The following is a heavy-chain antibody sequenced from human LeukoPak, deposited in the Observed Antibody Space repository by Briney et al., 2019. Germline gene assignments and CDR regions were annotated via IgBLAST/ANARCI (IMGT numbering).Heavy chain of an antibody. CDR3: ARESSGSGSYSDY. D-gene: IGHD3-10*01. J-gene: IGHJ4*02. V-gene: IGHV1-8*01. CDR1: GYTFTSYD. Sequence: GASVKVSCKASGYTFTSYDINWVRQATGQGLEWMGWMNPNSGNTGYAQKFQGRVSMTRNTPINTAYMELSSLTSEDTAVYYCARESSGSGSYSDYWGQGTLVTVSS. CDR2: MNPNSGNT.